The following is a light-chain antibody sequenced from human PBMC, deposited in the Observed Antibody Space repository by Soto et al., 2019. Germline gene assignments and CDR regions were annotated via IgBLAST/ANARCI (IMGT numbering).Light chain of an antibody. V-gene: IGKV1-39*01. CDR2: AAS. Sequence: DIQMTQSPSSLSASVRDRVTMTCRASQTISSYLNWYQQKPGRAPKLLIYAASSLQSGVPSRFSGSGSGTDFILTISSLQPEDFATYYCQQSYSTPETFGQGTKVEIK. J-gene: IGKJ1*01. CDR3: QQSYSTPET. CDR1: QTISSY.